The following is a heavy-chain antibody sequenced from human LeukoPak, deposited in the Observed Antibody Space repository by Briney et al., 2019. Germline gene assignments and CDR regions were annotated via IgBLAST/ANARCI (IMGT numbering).Heavy chain of an antibody. CDR3: ARDRGYSDSSGSLDY. CDR1: GFTFSSYW. Sequence: PGGSLRLSCAASGFTFSSYWMHWVRQAPGKGLVWVSRINSDGSSTSYADSVKGRFTISRDNAKNTLYLQMNSLRAEDTAVYYCARDRGYSDSSGSLDYWGQGTLVTVSS. CDR2: INSDGSST. J-gene: IGHJ4*02. V-gene: IGHV3-74*01. D-gene: IGHD3-22*01.